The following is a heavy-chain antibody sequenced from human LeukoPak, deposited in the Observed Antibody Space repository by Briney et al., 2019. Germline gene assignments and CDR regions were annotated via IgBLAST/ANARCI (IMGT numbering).Heavy chain of an antibody. CDR2: ISSSSSYI. Sequence: GGSLRLSCAASGFTFNIFDMHWVRQAPGKGLESVSSISSSSSYIYYADSVKGRFTISRDNAKNSLSLQMSSLRAEDTAVYYCARERYSRSSYDAFDMWGQGTMVTVSS. J-gene: IGHJ3*02. CDR3: ARERYSRSSYDAFDM. D-gene: IGHD6-6*01. V-gene: IGHV3-21*01. CDR1: GFTFNIFD.